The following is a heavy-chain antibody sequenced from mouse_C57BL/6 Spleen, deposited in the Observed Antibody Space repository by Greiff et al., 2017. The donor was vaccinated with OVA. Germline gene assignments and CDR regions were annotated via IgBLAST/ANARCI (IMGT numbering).Heavy chain of an antibody. CDR1: GFTFSSYG. D-gene: IGHD4-1*01. J-gene: IGHJ2*01. V-gene: IGHV5-6*01. Sequence: DVQLQESGGDLVKPGGSLKLSCAASGFTFSSYGMSWVRQTPDKRLEWVATISSGGSYTYYPDSVKGRFTISRDNAKNTLYLQMSSLKSEDTAMYYCARETGTGYFDYWGQGTTLTVSS. CDR3: ARETGTGYFDY. CDR2: ISSGGSYT.